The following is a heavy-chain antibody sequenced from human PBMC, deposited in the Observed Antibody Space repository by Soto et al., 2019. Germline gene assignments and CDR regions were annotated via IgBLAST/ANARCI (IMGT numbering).Heavy chain of an antibody. V-gene: IGHV1-69*06. CDR3: AREMASGYSRTWFDP. J-gene: IGHJ5*02. CDR2: IVPKFGTS. D-gene: IGHD2-15*01. CDR1: GGIGSNYA. Sequence: QEHLVQSGAEVKKPGSSVKVSCRASGGIGSNYAISWVRPAPGQGLEWMGGIVPKFGTSNYAQRFKGRVTISVDKSTNSVYMELSSLRSQDTAIYYCAREMASGYSRTWFDP.